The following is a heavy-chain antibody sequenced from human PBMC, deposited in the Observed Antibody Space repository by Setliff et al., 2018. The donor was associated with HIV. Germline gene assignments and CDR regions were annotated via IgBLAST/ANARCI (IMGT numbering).Heavy chain of an antibody. V-gene: IGHV4-34*01. D-gene: IGHD5-18*01. CDR3: ASSGYSYRKGYFDY. CDR2: INHSGGT. Sequence: SETLSLTCAVYGGSFSGYYWSWIRQPPGKGLEWIGEINHSGGTKYNPSLKSRVTMSIDTSKNQFSLRLSSVTAADTAVYYCASSGYSYRKGYFDYWGQGTLVTVSS. CDR1: GGSFSGYY. J-gene: IGHJ4*02.